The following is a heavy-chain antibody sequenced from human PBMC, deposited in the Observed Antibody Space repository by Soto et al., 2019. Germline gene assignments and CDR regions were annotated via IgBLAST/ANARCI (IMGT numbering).Heavy chain of an antibody. D-gene: IGHD2-21*02. V-gene: IGHV1-69*13. CDR2: IIPKFGTT. J-gene: IGHJ4*02. CDR1: GGSFSTYG. CDR3: ARELDPYSGGNSLPLDY. Sequence: QVQLVQSGAEVKKPGSSVKVSRKASGGSFSTYGINWVRLAPGQGLEWMGGIIPKFGTTNYAQKFRGRVTITADESTNTAYMELNYLRSEDTAVYFCARELDPYSGGNSLPLDYWGQGTLVTVSS.